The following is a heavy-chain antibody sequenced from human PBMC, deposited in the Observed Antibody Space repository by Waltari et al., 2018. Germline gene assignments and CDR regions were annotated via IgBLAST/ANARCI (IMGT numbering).Heavy chain of an antibody. CDR3: ARLVGGSGGTVVNWFDP. J-gene: IGHJ5*02. V-gene: IGHV5-51*01. D-gene: IGHD3-10*01. CDR1: GYTFTNYW. CDR2: IYPIDSDT. Sequence: EVQLVQSGAEVKKPGESLKNSCKGSGYTFTNYWIGWVRQMPGKGLEWMGIIYPIDSDTIYSPSFQGQVSISVDKSISTAYLQWSSLRASDTAMYYCARLVGGSGGTVVNWFDPWGQGTLVTVSS.